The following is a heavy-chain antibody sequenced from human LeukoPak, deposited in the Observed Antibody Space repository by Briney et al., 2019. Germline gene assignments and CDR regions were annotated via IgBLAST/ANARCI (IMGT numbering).Heavy chain of an antibody. V-gene: IGHV1-2*02. D-gene: IGHD3-22*01. CDR1: GYTFTGNY. CDR3: ARDLSLHMYYDDSSGYLDY. J-gene: IGHJ4*02. CDR2: IIPNSGGT. Sequence: ASVTVSCKASGYTFTGNYIHWVRQAPGQGLEWMGWIIPNSGGTNYAQKFQGRVTMTRDTSISTAYMELSRLRSDDTAVYYCARDLSLHMYYDDSSGYLDYWGQGTLVTVSS.